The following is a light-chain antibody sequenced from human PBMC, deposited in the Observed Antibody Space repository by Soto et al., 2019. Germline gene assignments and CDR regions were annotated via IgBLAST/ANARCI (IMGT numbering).Light chain of an antibody. V-gene: IGLV2-14*01. CDR2: EVS. CDR1: SSDVGGYNY. CDR3: SSYTSSSIDYV. Sequence: QSALTQPASVSGSPGQSITISCTGTSSDVGGYNYVSWYQQHPGKAPKLMIYEVSNRPSGVSNRFSGSEFGNTASLTISGLQAEDEADYYCSSYTSSSIDYVFGIGTKVTVL. J-gene: IGLJ1*01.